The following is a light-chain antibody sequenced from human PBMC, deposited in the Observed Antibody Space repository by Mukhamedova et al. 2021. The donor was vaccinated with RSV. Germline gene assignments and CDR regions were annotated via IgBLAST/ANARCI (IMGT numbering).Light chain of an antibody. CDR3: QQYNSYPLT. Sequence: GDRVTITCRASQSISSWLAWYQQKPGKAPKLLIYKASSLESGVPSRFSGSESGTEFTVTISSLQPDDFATYYCQQYNSYPLTFGQG. CDR2: KAS. CDR1: QSISSW. V-gene: IGKV1-5*03. J-gene: IGKJ1*01.